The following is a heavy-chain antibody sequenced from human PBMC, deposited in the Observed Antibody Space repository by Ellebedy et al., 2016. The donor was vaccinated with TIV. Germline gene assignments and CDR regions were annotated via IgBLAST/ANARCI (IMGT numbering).Heavy chain of an antibody. Sequence: GGSLRLSCAASGFTFSSYGMHWVRQAPGKGLEWVAVIWYDGSNKYYADSVKGRFTISRDNSKNTLYLQMNSLRAEDTSVYYCARGYYGSGPELLDYWGQGTLVTVSS. CDR3: ARGYYGSGPELLDY. CDR1: GFTFSSYG. V-gene: IGHV3-33*01. J-gene: IGHJ4*02. CDR2: IWYDGSNK. D-gene: IGHD3-10*01.